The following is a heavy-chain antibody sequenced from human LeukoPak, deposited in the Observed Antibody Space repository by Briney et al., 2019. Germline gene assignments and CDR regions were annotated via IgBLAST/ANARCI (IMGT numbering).Heavy chain of an antibody. CDR2: ISYDGSKK. D-gene: IGHD2-2*01. Sequence: PGGSLRLSCAASGFTFSNYGMHWVRQAPGKGLEWVAVISYDGSKKYYADSVRGRLTISRDNSKNTLYLQMNSLRAEDTAVYYCAGSRGYCSSTSCYLGWFDPWGQGTLVTVSS. V-gene: IGHV3-30*03. CDR3: AGSRGYCSSTSCYLGWFDP. J-gene: IGHJ5*02. CDR1: GFTFSNYG.